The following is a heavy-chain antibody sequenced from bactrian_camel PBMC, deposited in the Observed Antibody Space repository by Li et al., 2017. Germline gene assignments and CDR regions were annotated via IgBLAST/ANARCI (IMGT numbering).Heavy chain of an antibody. V-gene: IGHV3-3*01. CDR1: DTWGGIS. CDR2: IALRSGRT. CDR3: AADRGVTGTPAGWQCPVHDDIEYPY. J-gene: IGHJ4*01. Sequence: HVQLVESGGGAVQPGGSLRLSCAASDTWGGISMAWFRQAPGKEREGVAAIALRSGRTWYGDSVMGRFTVTQEHGENTVYLQMNSLQPEDTAMYYCAADRGVTGTPAGWQCPVHDDIEYPYRGQGTQVTVS. D-gene: IGHD6*01.